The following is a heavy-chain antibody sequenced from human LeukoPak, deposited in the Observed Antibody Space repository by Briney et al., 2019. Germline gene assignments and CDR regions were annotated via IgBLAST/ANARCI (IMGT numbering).Heavy chain of an antibody. Sequence: GGSLRLSCAAPGFTFSSYGMHWVRQAPGKGLEWVAVISYDGSNKYYADSVKGRFTISRDNSKNTLYLQMNSLRAEDTAVYCCAKDGAYCGGDCPPYFDYWGQGTLVTVSS. J-gene: IGHJ4*02. CDR2: ISYDGSNK. CDR1: GFTFSSYG. CDR3: AKDGAYCGGDCPPYFDY. V-gene: IGHV3-30*18. D-gene: IGHD2-21*02.